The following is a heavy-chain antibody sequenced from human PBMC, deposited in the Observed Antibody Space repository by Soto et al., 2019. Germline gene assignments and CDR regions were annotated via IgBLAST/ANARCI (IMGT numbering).Heavy chain of an antibody. V-gene: IGHV4-34*01. D-gene: IGHD3-22*01. Sequence: SETLSLTCAVYGGSFSGYYWSRIRQPPGKGLEWIGEINHSGGTNYNPSLKSRVTISVDTSKNQFSLKLSSVTAADTAVYYCARVEYYDTSGQLDYWGQGTLVTVSS. CDR2: INHSGGT. CDR1: GGSFSGYY. CDR3: ARVEYYDTSGQLDY. J-gene: IGHJ4*02.